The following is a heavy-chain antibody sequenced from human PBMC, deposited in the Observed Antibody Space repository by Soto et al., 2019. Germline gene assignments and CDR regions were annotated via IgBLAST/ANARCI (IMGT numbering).Heavy chain of an antibody. CDR2: INADNGNT. V-gene: IGHV1-3*01. CDR3: VKDRIIMIRGVLRMHY. CDR1: GYSFTNYA. D-gene: IGHD3-10*01. J-gene: IGHJ4*02. Sequence: ASVKVSCKASGYSFTNYALHWVRQAPGQRFEWMGWINADNGNTKYSQKFQGRFTITRDTPASTVYMELNSLRSEDTGIYYCVKDRIIMIRGVLRMHYWGQGTLVTVSS.